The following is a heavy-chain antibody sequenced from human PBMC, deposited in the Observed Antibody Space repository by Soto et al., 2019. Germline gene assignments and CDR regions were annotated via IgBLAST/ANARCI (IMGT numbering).Heavy chain of an antibody. D-gene: IGHD3-10*01. J-gene: IGHJ4*02. CDR1: GPTFTAYY. CDR2: ISAYNGNT. V-gene: IGHV1-18*04. Sequence: ASVKVSCKPSGPTFTAYYIHWVRQAPGQGLEWMGWISAYNGNTKYAQNLQGRVTMTTDASTSTAYMEMRSLRSDDTAVYYCARDLDGSGSYYPDYWAPGTLVTVSS. CDR3: ARDLDGSGSYYPDY.